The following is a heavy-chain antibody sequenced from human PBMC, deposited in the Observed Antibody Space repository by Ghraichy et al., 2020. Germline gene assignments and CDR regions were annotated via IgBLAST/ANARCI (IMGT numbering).Heavy chain of an antibody. CDR2: IYYRGST. CDR3: ARDRPVRSSGDAFDI. V-gene: IGHV4-59*01. J-gene: IGHJ3*02. CDR1: GGSISSYY. D-gene: IGHD6-19*01. Sequence: ESLNISCTVSGGSISSYYWSWIRQPPWKGLEWIGYIYYRGSTNYNPSLKSRVTISVDTSKNQFSLKLSSVTAADTAVYYCARDRPVRSSGDAFDIWGQGTMVTVSS.